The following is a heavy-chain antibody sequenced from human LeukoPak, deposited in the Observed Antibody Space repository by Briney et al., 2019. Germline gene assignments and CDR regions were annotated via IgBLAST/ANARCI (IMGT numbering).Heavy chain of an antibody. CDR3: AIPRRTDSGYNHDGFDP. J-gene: IGHJ5*02. V-gene: IGHV5-51*01. CDR1: GYSFTSYW. Sequence: GESLKISCQGSGYSFTSYWIGWVRQIPGKGLEWMGIIYPGDSDTRYSPPFQGQVTISSDKSISTAHLQWSSLKASDTAMYYCAIPRRTDSGYNHDGFDPWGQGTLVTVSS. D-gene: IGHD5-12*01. CDR2: IYPGDSDT.